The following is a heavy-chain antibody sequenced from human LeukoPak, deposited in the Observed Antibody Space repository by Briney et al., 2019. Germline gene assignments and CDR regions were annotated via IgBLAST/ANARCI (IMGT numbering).Heavy chain of an antibody. Sequence: PSESLSLTCAVSGGSISSGYWWSWVRQPPMKGLEWIGEIIDSGSTNYNPSLKGRITISLDKTKYQFSLNVNSVTAADTAVYYCATYGPTSGGYTFEYWGQGILVTVSS. J-gene: IGHJ4*02. CDR3: ATYGPTSGGYTFEY. D-gene: IGHD2-15*01. CDR1: GGSISSGYW. V-gene: IGHV4-4*02. CDR2: IIDSGST.